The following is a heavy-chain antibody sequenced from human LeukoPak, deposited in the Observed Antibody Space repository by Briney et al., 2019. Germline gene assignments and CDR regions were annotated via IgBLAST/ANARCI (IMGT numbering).Heavy chain of an antibody. CDR1: GFTFSSYS. D-gene: IGHD3-10*01. CDR3: ARECIWGGSGSYFNWFDP. CDR2: ISSSSSYI. J-gene: IGHJ5*02. Sequence: GGSLRLSCAASGFTFSSYSMNWVRQAPGKGLEWVSSISSSSSYIYYADSVKGRFTISRDNAKNSLYLQMNSLGAEDTAVYYCARECIWGGSGSYFNWFDPWGQGTLVTVSS. V-gene: IGHV3-21*01.